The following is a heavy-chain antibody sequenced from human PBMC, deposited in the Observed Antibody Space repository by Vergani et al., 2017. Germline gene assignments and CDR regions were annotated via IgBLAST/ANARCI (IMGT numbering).Heavy chain of an antibody. J-gene: IGHJ4*02. Sequence: DVQLVESGGGLVQPGGSLRLSCAASGFTFSSYWMHWVRQAPGKGLVWVSRINSEGSSTSYADSVKGRFSISRDNAKNTLYLQMNSLRAEDTAVYYCARVLGYCNSASCQGYLGQGTLVTVSS. CDR2: INSEGSST. D-gene: IGHD2-2*01. V-gene: IGHV3-74*01. CDR3: ARVLGYCNSASCQGY. CDR1: GFTFSSYW.